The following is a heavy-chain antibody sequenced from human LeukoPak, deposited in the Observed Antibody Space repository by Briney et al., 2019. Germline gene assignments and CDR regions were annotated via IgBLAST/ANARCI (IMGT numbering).Heavy chain of an antibody. V-gene: IGHV4-34*01. Sequence: SETLSLTCAVYGGSFSGYYWSWIRQSPGRGLEWIGAINHSGSTNYNPSLKSRVTISVDTSKNQFSLKLSSVTAADTAVYYCARARVTIFGVPPLEDYWGQGTLVTVSS. D-gene: IGHD3-3*01. CDR2: INHSGST. CDR3: ARARVTIFGVPPLEDY. J-gene: IGHJ4*02. CDR1: GGSFSGYY.